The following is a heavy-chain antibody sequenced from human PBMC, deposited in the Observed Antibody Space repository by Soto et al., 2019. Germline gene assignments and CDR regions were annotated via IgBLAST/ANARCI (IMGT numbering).Heavy chain of an antibody. D-gene: IGHD3-9*01. V-gene: IGHV4-59*01. J-gene: IGHJ4*02. CDR1: GGSIISDY. CDR3: ARGYDILTGLYYFDY. Sequence: PSETLSLTCTVSGGSIISDYWSWIRQPPGKGLEWIGYIYYSGSTNYNPSLKSRVTISVDTSKNQFSLKLSSVTAADTAVYYCARGYDILTGLYYFDYWGQGTLVTVS. CDR2: IYYSGST.